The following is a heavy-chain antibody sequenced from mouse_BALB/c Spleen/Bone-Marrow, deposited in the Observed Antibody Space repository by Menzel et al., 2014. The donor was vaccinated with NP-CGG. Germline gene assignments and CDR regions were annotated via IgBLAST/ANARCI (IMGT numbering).Heavy chain of an antibody. CDR2: INSDGGIT. Sequence: EVQVVESGGGLVQPGESLKLSCESNEYEFPSHDMSWVRKTLEKRLELVAAINSDGGITNYPDTMERRFTISRDNTKKTLYLQMSSLRSEDTALYYCARHGFYYAMDYWGQGTSVTVSS. CDR1: EYEFPSHD. CDR3: ARHGFYYAMDY. V-gene: IGHV5-2*01. J-gene: IGHJ4*01.